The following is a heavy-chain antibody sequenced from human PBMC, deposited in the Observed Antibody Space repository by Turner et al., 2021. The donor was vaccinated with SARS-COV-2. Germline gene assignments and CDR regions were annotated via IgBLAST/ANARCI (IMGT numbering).Heavy chain of an antibody. V-gene: IGHV1-2*02. CDR3: ARTFHSDSSGYHYVPYLQH. D-gene: IGHD3-22*01. Sequence: QVQLVQSGADVKKPGASVKVACKASGYTFTGHYIHWVRQAPAQGVEWMGWINPKSGGTNNAQKFQGRVTMTRDTSISTAYMELNRLISDDTAVYYCARTFHSDSSGYHYVPYLQHWGQGTLLTVSS. J-gene: IGHJ1*01. CDR1: GYTFTGHY. CDR2: INPKSGGT.